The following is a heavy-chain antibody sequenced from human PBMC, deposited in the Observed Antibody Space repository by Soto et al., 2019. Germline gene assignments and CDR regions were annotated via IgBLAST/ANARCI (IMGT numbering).Heavy chain of an antibody. CDR1: GGSFSDYY. V-gene: IGHV4-34*01. CDR2: INHSEST. Sequence: QVQLQQWGAGLLKPSETLSLTCAVYGGSFSDYYWSWIRQPPGKGLEWIGEINHSESTNYNPSLKSRVTISVDTSKHQFSLKVSSVTAADTAVYYCARGRSKLDVWGQGTTVTVSS. J-gene: IGHJ6*02. CDR3: ARGRSKLDV.